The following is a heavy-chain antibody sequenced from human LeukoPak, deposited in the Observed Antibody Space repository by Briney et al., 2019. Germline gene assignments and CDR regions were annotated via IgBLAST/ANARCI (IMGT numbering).Heavy chain of an antibody. V-gene: IGHV1-2*02. CDR2: IHPNSGGT. CDR1: GYTFTGFY. Sequence: ASVKVSCKTSGYTFTGFYMHWVRQAPGQGLEWMGWIHPNSGGTNYAQKFQGRVTMTRDTSISTAYMELSRLRSDDTAVYYCARDQGSTWYANYFDYWGQGTLVTVSS. D-gene: IGHD6-13*01. J-gene: IGHJ4*02. CDR3: ARDQGSTWYANYFDY.